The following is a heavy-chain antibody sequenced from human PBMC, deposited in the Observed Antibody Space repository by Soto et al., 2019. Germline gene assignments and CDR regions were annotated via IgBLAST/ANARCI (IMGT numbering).Heavy chain of an antibody. CDR1: VGSISIGGYY. CDR2: IYYSGST. J-gene: IGHJ5*02. CDR3: AREFSAYYDFWSGPRGWFDP. D-gene: IGHD3-3*01. V-gene: IGHV4-31*03. Sequence: SETLSLTCTLSVGSISIGGYYWSWIRQHPGKGLEWIGYIYYSGSTYYNPSLKSRVTISVGTSKNQFSLKLSSVTAADTAVYYCAREFSAYYDFWSGPRGWFDPWGQGTMVTVSS.